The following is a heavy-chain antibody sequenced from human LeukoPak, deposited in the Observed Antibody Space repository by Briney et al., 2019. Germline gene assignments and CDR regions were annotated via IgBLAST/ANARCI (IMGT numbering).Heavy chain of an antibody. CDR1: GFTFSSYW. D-gene: IGHD3-9*01. J-gene: IGHJ3*02. Sequence: PGGSLRLSCAASGFTFSSYWMHWVRQAPGKGLVWVSRIKSDGSSIRYADSVKGRFTISRDNAKNSLYLQMNSLRAEDTAVYYCARDTYDILTGYYKWAFDIWGQGTMVTVSS. CDR3: ARDTYDILTGYYKWAFDI. V-gene: IGHV3-74*01. CDR2: IKSDGSSI.